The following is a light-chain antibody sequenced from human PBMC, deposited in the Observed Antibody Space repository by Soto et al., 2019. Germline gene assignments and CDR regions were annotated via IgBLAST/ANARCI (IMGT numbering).Light chain of an antibody. CDR3: QHYDSSLST. J-gene: IGKJ4*01. V-gene: IGKV3-15*01. Sequence: EVVMTQSPATLSVSPGERVTLSCRASQSVRSNLAWYQQKPGQSPRLLIYGASTRATGIPARFSGSGSGTDFTLTISRLEPEDFAVYYCQHYDSSLSTFGGGTKVDIK. CDR2: GAS. CDR1: QSVRSN.